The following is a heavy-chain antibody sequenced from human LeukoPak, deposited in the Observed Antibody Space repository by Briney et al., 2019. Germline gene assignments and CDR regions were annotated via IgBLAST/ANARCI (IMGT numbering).Heavy chain of an antibody. Sequence: GGSLRLSCAPSGFTFSSYGMHWVRQASGKGLEWVAVIWYDGSNKYYADSVKGRFTISRDNSKNTLYLQMNSLRAEDTAVYYCARGGSSWQIDYWGQGTLVTVSS. J-gene: IGHJ4*02. D-gene: IGHD6-13*01. CDR2: IWYDGSNK. CDR3: ARGGSSWQIDY. V-gene: IGHV3-33*01. CDR1: GFTFSSYG.